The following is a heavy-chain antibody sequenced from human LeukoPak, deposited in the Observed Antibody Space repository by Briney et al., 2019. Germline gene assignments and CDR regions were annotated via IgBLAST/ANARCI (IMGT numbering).Heavy chain of an antibody. CDR3: ARDFSGEAAGSAPDY. CDR2: INPSGGST. V-gene: IGHV1-46*01. Sequence: ASVKVSCKASGYTFTDYYMHWVRQAPGQGLEWMGIINPSGGSTSYAQKFQGRVTMTRDTSTSTVYMELSSLRSEDTAVYYCARDFSGEAAGSAPDYWGQGTLVTVSS. CDR1: GYTFTDYY. D-gene: IGHD6-13*01. J-gene: IGHJ4*02.